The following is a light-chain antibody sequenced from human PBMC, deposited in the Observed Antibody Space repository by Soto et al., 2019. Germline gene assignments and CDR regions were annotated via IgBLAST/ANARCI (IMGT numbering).Light chain of an antibody. CDR3: QQRSNWRGT. Sequence: EIVMTQSPATLSVSPGERATLSCRASQSVYNNVAWYQQKPGQATRLLIYDASNRATGIPARFSGSASGTDFTLTISSLEPEDFVVYYCQQRSNWRGTFGQGTRLEIK. J-gene: IGKJ5*01. V-gene: IGKV3-11*01. CDR1: QSVYNN. CDR2: DAS.